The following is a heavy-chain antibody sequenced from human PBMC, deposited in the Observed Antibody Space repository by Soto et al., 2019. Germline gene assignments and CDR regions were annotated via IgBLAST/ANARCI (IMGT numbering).Heavy chain of an antibody. CDR3: ASDLISNYHCYGTAV. J-gene: IGHJ6*02. CDR2: SIPFFHAA. V-gene: IGHV1-69*01. CDR1: ADTFSSSA. Sequence: QVQLVQSEAEVKKPGSSVKVSCKASADTFSSSAFSWVRQAPGQGLEWMGGSIPFFHAANYAQRFQGRVTITTDESTSTVDMELSRLRSEDTVLYQCASDLISNYHCYGTAVWGPGPTGSVSS.